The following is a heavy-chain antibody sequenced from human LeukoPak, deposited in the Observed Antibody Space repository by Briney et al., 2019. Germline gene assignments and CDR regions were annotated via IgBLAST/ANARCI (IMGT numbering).Heavy chain of an antibody. CDR1: GFTFNTYT. V-gene: IGHV3-48*01. J-gene: IGHJ4*02. D-gene: IGHD3-22*01. Sequence: GGSLRLSCAASGFTFNTYTMNWVRQAPGKGLEWVSYISGSSGIIDYADSVGGRFTISRDNAKNSLYLQMNSLRAEDTAVYYCARRSTYYESSGQVPFDYWGQGTLVTVSS. CDR3: ARRSTYYESSGQVPFDY. CDR2: ISGSSGII.